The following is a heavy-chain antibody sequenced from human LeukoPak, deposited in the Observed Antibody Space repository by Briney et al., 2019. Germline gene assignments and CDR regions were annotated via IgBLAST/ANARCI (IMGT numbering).Heavy chain of an antibody. CDR1: GFTFSDYY. V-gene: IGHV3-11*01. CDR3: ARMSSSIFDY. D-gene: IGHD6-6*01. J-gene: IGHJ4*02. Sequence: GGSLRLSCAASGFTFSDYYMNWIRQAPGKGLEWVSYISRGGSTIYYADSVKGRFTISRDNAKNSLYLQMNSLRAEDTAVYYRARMSSSIFDYWGQGTLVTVSS. CDR2: ISRGGSTI.